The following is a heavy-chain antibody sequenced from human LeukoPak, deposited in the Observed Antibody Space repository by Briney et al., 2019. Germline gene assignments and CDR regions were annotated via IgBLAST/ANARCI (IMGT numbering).Heavy chain of an antibody. V-gene: IGHV4-31*03. CDR1: GGSISSGGYY. CDR3: ARGQAWDSSGYYPEYFDY. J-gene: IGHJ4*02. Sequence: SQTLSLTCTVSGGSISSGGYYWSWIRQHPGKGLEWIGYIYYSGSTYYNPSLKSRVTISVDTSKNQFSLKLSSVTAADTVVYYCARGQAWDSSGYYPEYFDYWGQGTLVTVSS. CDR2: IYYSGST. D-gene: IGHD3-22*01.